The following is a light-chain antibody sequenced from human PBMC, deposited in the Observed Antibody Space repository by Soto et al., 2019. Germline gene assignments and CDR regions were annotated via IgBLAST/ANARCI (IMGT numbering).Light chain of an antibody. CDR2: GNS. V-gene: IGLV1-40*01. CDR3: QSYDSSLSAYV. Sequence: QSVLTQPPSVSGAPGQRVTISCTGSSSNIGAGYDVHWYQQLPGTAPKLLIYGNSNRPSGVPDRFSGSKSGTSASLAITGLQAEDEADYYCQSYDSSLSAYVFGTATKVTVL. CDR1: SSNIGAGYD. J-gene: IGLJ1*01.